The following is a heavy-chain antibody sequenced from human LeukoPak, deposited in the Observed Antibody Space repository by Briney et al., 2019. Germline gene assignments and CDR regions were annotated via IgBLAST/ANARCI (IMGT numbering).Heavy chain of an antibody. CDR1: GYTFTSYY. J-gene: IGHJ6*03. D-gene: IGHD4-17*01. CDR2: INPSGGST. CDR3: ARDRGDYVNYYYYMDV. Sequence: GASVKVSCKASGYTFTSYYMHWVRQAPGQGLEWMGIINPSGGSTSYAQKFQGRVTMTRDMSTSTVYMELSSLRSEDTAVYYCARDRGDYVNYYYYMDVWGKGTTVTISS. V-gene: IGHV1-46*01.